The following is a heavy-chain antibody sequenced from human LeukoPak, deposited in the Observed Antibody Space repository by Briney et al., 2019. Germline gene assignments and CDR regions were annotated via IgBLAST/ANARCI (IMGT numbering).Heavy chain of an antibody. J-gene: IGHJ3*02. D-gene: IGHD5/OR15-5a*01. CDR2: IYTSGST. CDR3: ARGSRVSDAFDI. V-gene: IGHV4-61*02. CDR1: GGSISSGSYY. Sequence: PSQTLSLTCTVSGGSISSGSYYWSWIRQPAGKGLEWIGRIYTSGSTNYNPSLKSRVTISVDRSKNQFSLRLSSVTAPDTAVYYCARGSRVSDAFDIWGQGTMVTVSS.